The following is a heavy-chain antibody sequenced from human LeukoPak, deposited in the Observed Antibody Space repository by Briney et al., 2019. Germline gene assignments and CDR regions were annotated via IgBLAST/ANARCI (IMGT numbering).Heavy chain of an antibody. D-gene: IGHD3-22*01. Sequence: GGSLRLSCAASGFTFRSYGMHWVRPAPGKGLEWVAFIRYDGSNKHYADSVKGRFTISRDNSKNTLYLQMNSLRAEGTAVYYCAKDPGAGYYDSSGYGPLDYWGQGTLVTVSS. CDR3: AKDPGAGYYDSSGYGPLDY. CDR2: IRYDGSNK. CDR1: GFTFRSYG. J-gene: IGHJ4*02. V-gene: IGHV3-30*02.